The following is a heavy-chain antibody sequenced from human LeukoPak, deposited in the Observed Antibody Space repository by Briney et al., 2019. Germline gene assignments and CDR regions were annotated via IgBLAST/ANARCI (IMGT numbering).Heavy chain of an antibody. CDR1: GFTFSDYY. J-gene: IGHJ4*02. V-gene: IGHV3-11*04. CDR3: AREERYYFDY. CDR2: ISSSGTTI. Sequence: GGSLRLSCAASGFTFSDYYMTWIRQAPGKGLEWVSYISSSGTTIDYADSVKGRFTISRDNAKNSLYLQMNSLRAEDTAVYYCAREERYYFDYWGQGTLVTVSP. D-gene: IGHD1-1*01.